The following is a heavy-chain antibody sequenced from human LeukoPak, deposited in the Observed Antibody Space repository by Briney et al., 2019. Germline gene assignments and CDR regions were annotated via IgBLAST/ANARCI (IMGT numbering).Heavy chain of an antibody. CDR1: GGSFSGYY. V-gene: IGHV4-34*01. J-gene: IGHJ3*02. D-gene: IGHD3-9*01. CDR3: ARGRHYDILTGYYASDAFDI. CDR2: INHSGST. Sequence: PSETLSLTCAVYGGSFSGYYWSWIRQPPGKGLEWIGEINHSGSTNYNPSLKSRVTISVDTSKNQFSLKLSSVTAADTAVYYCARGRHYDILTGYYASDAFDIWGQGTMVTVSS.